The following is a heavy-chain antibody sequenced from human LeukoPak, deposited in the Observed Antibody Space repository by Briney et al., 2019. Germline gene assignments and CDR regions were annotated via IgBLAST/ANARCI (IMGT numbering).Heavy chain of an antibody. CDR2: ISSSSSYI. CDR3: ARGEYCTNGVCYNTAYDY. CDR1: GFTFSSYS. V-gene: IGHV3-21*01. Sequence: PGGSLRLSCAASGFTFSSYSMNWVRQAPGKGLEWVSSISSSSSYIYYADSVKGRFTISRDNAKNSLYLQMNSLRAEDTAVYYCARGEYCTNGVCYNTAYDYWGQGTLVTVSS. J-gene: IGHJ4*02. D-gene: IGHD2-8*01.